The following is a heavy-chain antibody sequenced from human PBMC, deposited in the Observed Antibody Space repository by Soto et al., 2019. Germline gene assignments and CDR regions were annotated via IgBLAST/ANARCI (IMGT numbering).Heavy chain of an antibody. J-gene: IGHJ6*02. CDR3: AREGIYCSSTSCYHYYYYYGMDV. D-gene: IGHD2-2*01. CDR1: GYTFTSYA. Sequence: ASVKVSCKASGYTFTSYAMHWVRQAPGQRLEWMGWINAGNGSTKYSQKFQGRVTITRDTSASTAYMELSSLRSEDTAVYYCAREGIYCSSTSCYHYYYYYGMDVWGQGTTVTVSS. V-gene: IGHV1-3*01. CDR2: INAGNGST.